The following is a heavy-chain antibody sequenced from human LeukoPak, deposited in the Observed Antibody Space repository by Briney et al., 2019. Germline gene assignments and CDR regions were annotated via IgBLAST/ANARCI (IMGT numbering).Heavy chain of an antibody. D-gene: IGHD3-10*01. Sequence: PGGSLRLSCAASGFTFSSYAMSWVRQAPGKGLEWVSAISGSGGSTYYADSVKGRFTTSRDSSKNTLFLQMNSLRAEDTAFYYCVKNYYGSGITTDHWGRGILVTVSS. CDR2: ISGSGGST. J-gene: IGHJ5*02. CDR1: GFTFSSYA. V-gene: IGHV3-23*01. CDR3: VKNYYGSGITTDH.